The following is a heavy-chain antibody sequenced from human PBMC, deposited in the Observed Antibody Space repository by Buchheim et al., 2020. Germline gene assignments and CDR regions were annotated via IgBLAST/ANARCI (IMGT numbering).Heavy chain of an antibody. CDR2: IYYSGST. CDR3: AKCAASSWEGWFTS. CDR1: GGSISSGGDS. D-gene: IGHD6-13*01. V-gene: IGHV4-31*04. J-gene: IGHJ5*02. Sequence: QVRLQESGPGRVKPSQTLSLTCNVPGGSISSGGDSWSWIRQYPGKGLEWIGNIYYSGSTYYNPSLKSRASISVDRSKNQFSLKMSSVTAADSAMYYCAKCAASSWEGWFTSWGQGT.